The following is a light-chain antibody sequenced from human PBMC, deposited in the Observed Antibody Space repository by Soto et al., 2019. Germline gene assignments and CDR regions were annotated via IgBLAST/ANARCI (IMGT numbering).Light chain of an antibody. Sequence: DIQMTQSPSSLSASVGDRVTITCQASQDINNYVNWYQQKPGKAPKLLNYDASTLKTGVPSRFSGSGSGTDFSFTISSLQHEDIATYYCQQSNDLVSFGQETRLEIK. CDR3: QQSNDLVS. V-gene: IGKV1-33*01. J-gene: IGKJ5*01. CDR2: DAS. CDR1: QDINNY.